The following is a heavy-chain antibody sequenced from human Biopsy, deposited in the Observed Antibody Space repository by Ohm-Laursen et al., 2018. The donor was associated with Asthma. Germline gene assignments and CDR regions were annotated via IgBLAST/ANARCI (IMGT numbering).Heavy chain of an antibody. D-gene: IGHD1-26*01. CDR3: ARGSSSRLSQWELLVSGGKRAHSYYGMDV. Sequence: TLSLTCTVSGVSIRSYYWTWIRQPPGKGLEWIGNIHYSGSTYSNPSLKSRVTISVDTSKKQISLRLTSVTAADTAVYYCARGSSSRLSQWELLVSGGKRAHSYYGMDVWGQGTTVTVSS. J-gene: IGHJ6*02. CDR2: IHYSGST. CDR1: GVSIRSYY. V-gene: IGHV4-59*12.